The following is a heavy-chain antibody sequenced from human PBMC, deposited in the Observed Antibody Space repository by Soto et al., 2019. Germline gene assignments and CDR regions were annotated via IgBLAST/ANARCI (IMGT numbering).Heavy chain of an antibody. Sequence: QVQLVQSGAEVKKPGASVKVSCKASGYTFTSYGISWVRQAPGQGLEWMGWISAYNGNTNNAQELQGRVTMTTDTSTSTAYMELRSLTSDDTTVYYCARDTYVITVNYQYYDMDVWGQGTTVTVSS. J-gene: IGHJ6*02. CDR2: ISAYNGNT. D-gene: IGHD3-16*01. CDR1: GYTFTSYG. CDR3: ARDTYVITVNYQYYDMDV. V-gene: IGHV1-18*04.